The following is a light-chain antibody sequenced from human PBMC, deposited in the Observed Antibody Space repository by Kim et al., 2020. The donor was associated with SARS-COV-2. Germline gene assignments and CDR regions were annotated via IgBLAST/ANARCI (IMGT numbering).Light chain of an antibody. J-gene: IGLJ2*01. CDR2: QDS. Sequence: VSPGKTASITCSGDKLGNKYACWYQQKPGQSPVLVIYQDSKRPSRIPERFSGSNSCNTATMTISGTQAMDEADYYCQAWDSSTVVFGGGTQLTVL. CDR3: QAWDSSTVV. V-gene: IGLV3-1*01. CDR1: KLGNKY.